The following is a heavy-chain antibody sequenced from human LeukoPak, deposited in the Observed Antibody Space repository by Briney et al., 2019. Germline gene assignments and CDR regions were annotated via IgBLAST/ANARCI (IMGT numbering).Heavy chain of an antibody. J-gene: IGHJ4*02. D-gene: IGHD2-15*01. CDR1: GDSVSSNTAA. CDR2: TYYRSKWNN. V-gene: IGHV6-1*01. Sequence: QTLSLTCAISGDSVSSNTAAWNWIRQSPWRGLEWLGRTYYRSKWNNDYAASVKSRITINPDTSKNQFSLQLNSVTPEDSAVYYCARISWQDTPYWGAGTLVSV. CDR3: ARISWQDTPY.